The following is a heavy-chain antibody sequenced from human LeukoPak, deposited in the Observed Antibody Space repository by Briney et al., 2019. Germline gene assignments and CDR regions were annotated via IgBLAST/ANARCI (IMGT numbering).Heavy chain of an antibody. V-gene: IGHV3-13*04. CDR2: IGIAFDT. D-gene: IGHD3-9*01. Sequence: PGGSLRLSCAASGFSFSSHDMHWVRHVVGKGLEWVSSIGIAFDTYYPDSVRGRFTISRENAKNSLFLQMNSLRAGDTAVYYCAREHILDDSFDIWGQGTLVTVSS. CDR3: AREHILDDSFDI. CDR1: GFSFSSHD. J-gene: IGHJ3*02.